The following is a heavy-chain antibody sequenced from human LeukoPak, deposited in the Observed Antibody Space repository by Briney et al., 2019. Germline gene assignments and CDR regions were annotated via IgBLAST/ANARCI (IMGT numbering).Heavy chain of an antibody. V-gene: IGHV3-30-3*01. Sequence: PGGSLRLSCAASGFTFSSYAMHWVRQAPGKGLEWVAVISYDGSNKYYADSVKGRFTISRDNSKNTLYLRMNSLRAEDTAVYYCARDRSIAAAALDYWGQGTLVTVSS. CDR3: ARDRSIAAAALDY. D-gene: IGHD6-13*01. CDR2: ISYDGSNK. CDR1: GFTFSSYA. J-gene: IGHJ4*02.